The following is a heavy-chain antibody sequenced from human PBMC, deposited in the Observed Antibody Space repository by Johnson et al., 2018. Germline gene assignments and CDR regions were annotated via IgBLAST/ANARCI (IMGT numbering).Heavy chain of an antibody. CDR3: AKRGRPQLWFLEDVDDGLDV. CDR1: GFTFSSYD. CDR2: ISYDGRNK. J-gene: IGHJ3*01. Sequence: VQLLETGGGVVQPGKSLGLSCAASGFTFSSYDMHWVRQAPGKGLEWVAVISYDGRNKYYADSVKGRFVISRENSKSTLYLQVNSVRAEDTALYYCAKRGRPQLWFLEDVDDGLDVWGQGTMVTVSS. V-gene: IGHV3-30*18. D-gene: IGHD5-18*01.